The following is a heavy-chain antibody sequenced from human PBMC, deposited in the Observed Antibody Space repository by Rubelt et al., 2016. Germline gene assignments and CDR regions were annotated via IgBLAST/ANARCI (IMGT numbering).Heavy chain of an antibody. V-gene: IGHV1-3*01. Sequence: QVQLVQSGAEVKKPGASVKVSCKASGYTFTSYAMHWVRQAPGQRLEWMGWINAGNGNTKYSQKFQGRVTITRDTSASTAYMELSSLRSEDTAVYYCARGQAPYYYGSGSYYIWGQGTLVTVSS. CDR3: ARGQAPYYYGSGSYYI. D-gene: IGHD3-10*01. CDR1: GYTFTSYA. CDR2: INAGNGNT. J-gene: IGHJ4*02.